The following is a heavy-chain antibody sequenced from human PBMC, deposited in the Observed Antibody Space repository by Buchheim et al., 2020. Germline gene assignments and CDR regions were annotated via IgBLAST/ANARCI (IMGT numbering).Heavy chain of an antibody. CDR3: VAPLYSSGWSGDY. D-gene: IGHD6-19*01. CDR2: ISGSGGST. CDR1: GDSIVSSNW. Sequence: VHLQESGPGLVKPSGTLSLTCVVSGDSIVSSNWWTWVRQSPGKGLEWVSAISGSGGSTYYADSVKGRFTISRDNSKNTLYLQMNSLRAEDTAVYYCVAPLYSSGWSGDYWGQGTL. V-gene: IGHV3-23*01. J-gene: IGHJ4*02.